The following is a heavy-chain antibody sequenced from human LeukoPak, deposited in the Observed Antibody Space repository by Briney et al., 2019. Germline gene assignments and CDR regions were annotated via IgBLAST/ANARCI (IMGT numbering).Heavy chain of an antibody. CDR2: INPNSGGT. D-gene: IGHD4/OR15-4a*01. CDR3: ASQGSSLADGAYFDY. CDR1: GYTFTDYY. Sequence: ASVKVSCKASGYTFTDYYMHWVRQAPGQGLEWMGWINPNSGGTNYAQKFQGWVTMTRDTSISTAYMEVSRLTSDDTAVYYCASQGSSLADGAYFDYWGQGTLVTVSS. J-gene: IGHJ4*02. V-gene: IGHV1-2*04.